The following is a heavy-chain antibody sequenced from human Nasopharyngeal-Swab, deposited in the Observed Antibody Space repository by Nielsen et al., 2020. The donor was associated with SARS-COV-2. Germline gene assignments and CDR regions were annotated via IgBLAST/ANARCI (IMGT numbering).Heavy chain of an antibody. D-gene: IGHD6-19*01. V-gene: IGHV1-46*01. CDR2: INPTGGST. Sequence: ASVKVSCKASGYSFTSYYMHWVRQAPGQGLEWMGIINPTGGSTTYAQEFQGRVTMTRDTSTSTVYMELSSLRSEDTAVYYCAKTIAVAGVFDYWGQGTLVTVSS. J-gene: IGHJ4*02. CDR1: GYSFTSYY. CDR3: AKTIAVAGVFDY.